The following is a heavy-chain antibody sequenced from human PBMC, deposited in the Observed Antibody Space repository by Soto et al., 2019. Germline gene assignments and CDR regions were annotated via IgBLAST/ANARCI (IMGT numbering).Heavy chain of an antibody. Sequence: EVQLVESGGGLVQPGGSLRLSCAASGFTFSSYAMHWVRQAPGKGLEYVSAISSNGGSTYYANSVKGRFTISRDNSKNTLYLQMGSLRAEDMAVYYCARAHRYCSGGSCSAPFYYYYGMDVWGQGTTVTVSS. CDR2: ISSNGGST. CDR3: ARAHRYCSGGSCSAPFYYYYGMDV. CDR1: GFTFSSYA. J-gene: IGHJ6*02. D-gene: IGHD2-15*01. V-gene: IGHV3-64*01.